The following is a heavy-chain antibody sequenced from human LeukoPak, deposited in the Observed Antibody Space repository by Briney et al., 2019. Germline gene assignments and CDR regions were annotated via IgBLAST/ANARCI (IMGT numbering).Heavy chain of an antibody. V-gene: IGHV3-7*01. D-gene: IGHD5-12*01. CDR1: GFTFSSYW. CDR2: IKQDGSEK. CDR3: ARAGGYASSWAY. J-gene: IGHJ4*02. Sequence: GGSLRLSCAASGFTFSSYWMSWVRQAPGKGLEWVANIKQDGSEKNYVDSVKGRFTISRDNAKNSLDLQMNSLRGEDTAAYYCARAGGYASSWAYWGQGTLVTVSS.